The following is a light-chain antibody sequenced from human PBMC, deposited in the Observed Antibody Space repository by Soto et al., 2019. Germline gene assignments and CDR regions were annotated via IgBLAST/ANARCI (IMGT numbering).Light chain of an antibody. CDR1: SSDVGAYNY. V-gene: IGLV2-8*01. Sequence: QSALTQPPSASGSPGQSVTISCTGTSSDVGAYNYVSWYQQHPGKAPKLMIYEVTKRPSGVPDRFSGSKSGNTASLTVSGLQAEGEADYYCSSYAGSNVLFGGGTKLTVL. CDR3: SSYAGSNVL. J-gene: IGLJ2*01. CDR2: EVT.